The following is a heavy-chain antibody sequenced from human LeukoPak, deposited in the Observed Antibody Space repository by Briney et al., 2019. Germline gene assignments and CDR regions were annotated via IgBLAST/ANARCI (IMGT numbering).Heavy chain of an antibody. V-gene: IGHV3-23*01. CDR1: GFTFSXYA. CDR2: XSGSGDNT. CDR3: AKGSYYDSSGSFYFDY. Sequence: GGSLRLSCAASGFTFSXYAMSWVRQAPGKGLEWVXGXSGSGDNTYYADSVKGRFPISRDNSKNTLYVQVNSLGTEDTAAYYCAKGSYYDSSGSFYFDYWGQGTLVTVSS. J-gene: IGHJ4*02. D-gene: IGHD3-22*01.